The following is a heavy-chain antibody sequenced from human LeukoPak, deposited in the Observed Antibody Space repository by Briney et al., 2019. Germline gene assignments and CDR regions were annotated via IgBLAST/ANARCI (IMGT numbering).Heavy chain of an antibody. CDR2: ITPNRGGT. Sequence: ASVKVSCKASGCTFTGYYMHWVRQAPAQGHEWMGWITPNRGGTNYEQKFQGRVTMTRDTSISTAYMEMSRLRSDDTAVYYCARVLSPLQSYDYWGQGTLVTVSS. CDR1: GCTFTGYY. CDR3: ARVLSPLQSYDY. D-gene: IGHD5-24*01. V-gene: IGHV1-2*02. J-gene: IGHJ4*02.